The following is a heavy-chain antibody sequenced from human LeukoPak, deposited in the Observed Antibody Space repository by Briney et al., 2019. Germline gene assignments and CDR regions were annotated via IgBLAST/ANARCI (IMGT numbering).Heavy chain of an antibody. CDR3: ARVSRERVKPYGDYRDWFDP. V-gene: IGHV4-39*01. Sequence: SETLSLTCTVSGGSISSNSNYWAWIRQPPGRGLEWIGSISYGGSTYYSPSLESRVTISVDTSKNQFSLRLSSVTAADTAVYYCARVSRERVKPYGDYRDWFDPWGQGTLVTVSS. CDR1: GGSISSNSNY. CDR2: ISYGGST. D-gene: IGHD4-17*01. J-gene: IGHJ5*02.